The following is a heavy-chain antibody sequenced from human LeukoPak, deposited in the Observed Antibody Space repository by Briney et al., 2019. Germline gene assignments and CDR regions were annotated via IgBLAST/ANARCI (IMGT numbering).Heavy chain of an antibody. J-gene: IGHJ6*03. CDR3: ARTQEAGYSSGRYDSYYYYYMDV. Sequence: PGGSLRLSCAASGFTFSTYNMNWVRQPPGKGLEWIGEINHSGTTDYNPSLKSRVSMSVDTSKNQFSLRLSSVTAADTAVYFCARTQEAGYSSGRYDSYYYYYMDVWGKGTTVTISS. D-gene: IGHD6-19*01. CDR2: INHSGTT. V-gene: IGHV4-34*01. CDR1: GFTFSTYN.